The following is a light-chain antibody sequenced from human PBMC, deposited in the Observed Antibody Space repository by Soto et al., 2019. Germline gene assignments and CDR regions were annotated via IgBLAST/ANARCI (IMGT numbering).Light chain of an antibody. CDR3: QQHNQWPIT. Sequence: EIVMTQAPASLSVSPGETASLSGRASQTAGKFLAWYQPKPGQARRLLISYISTRATGIPARFSGSGSGTEFTLPMKRLQYEESAVYYCQQHNQWPITFGQGNRLENK. J-gene: IGKJ5*01. CDR1: QTAGKF. V-gene: IGKV3D-15*01. CDR2: YIS.